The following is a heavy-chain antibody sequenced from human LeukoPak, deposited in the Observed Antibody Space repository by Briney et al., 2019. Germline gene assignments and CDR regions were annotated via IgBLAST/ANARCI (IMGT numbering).Heavy chain of an antibody. Sequence: ASVKVSCKASGYTFTSYDVNWVRQATGQGLEWMGWMNPNSGNTGYAQKFQGRVTITRNTSISTAYMELSSLRSEDTAVYYCARGRISKGWLHDYWGQGTLVTVST. D-gene: IGHD5-24*01. V-gene: IGHV1-8*01. CDR1: GYTFTSYD. CDR3: ARGRISKGWLHDY. J-gene: IGHJ4*02. CDR2: MNPNSGNT.